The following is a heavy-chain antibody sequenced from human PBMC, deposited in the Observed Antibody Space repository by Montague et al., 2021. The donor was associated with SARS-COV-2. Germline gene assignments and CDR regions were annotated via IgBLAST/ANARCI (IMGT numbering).Heavy chain of an antibody. CDR3: ARTLLGYCSRTSCNGARPWYDFDY. Sequence: SETLSLTCAVSGDSISSNNWWTWVRLPPGKGLEWVGEIYHSGSTNYNPSLKSRVTISVDKSRNQFSLKLSSVTAADTAVYYCARTLLGYCSRTSCNGARPWYDFDYWGQGTLVTVSS. J-gene: IGHJ4*02. CDR2: IYHSGST. V-gene: IGHV4-4*02. D-gene: IGHD2-2*01. CDR1: GDSISSNNW.